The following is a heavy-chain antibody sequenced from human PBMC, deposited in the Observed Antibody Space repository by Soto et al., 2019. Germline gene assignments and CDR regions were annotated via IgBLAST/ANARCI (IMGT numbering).Heavy chain of an antibody. Sequence: QVQLQQWGAGLLKPSETLSLTCAVYGGSFSGYYCSWIRQPPGKGLEWIGEINHSGSTNYNPSLKSRVTISVDTSKNQFSLKLSSVTSAATAVYYCARVSLSSSGRYEAFDSWGQGTMVTVSS. CDR1: GGSFSGYY. CDR2: INHSGST. D-gene: IGHD6-19*01. CDR3: ARVSLSSSGRYEAFDS. J-gene: IGHJ3*02. V-gene: IGHV4-34*01.